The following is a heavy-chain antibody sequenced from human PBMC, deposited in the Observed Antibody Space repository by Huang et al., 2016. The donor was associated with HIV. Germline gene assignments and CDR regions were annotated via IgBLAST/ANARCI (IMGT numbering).Heavy chain of an antibody. V-gene: IGHV3-49*03. CDR2: IGSKAHGGTT. D-gene: IGHD6-19*01. CDR3: STVGGGIDYIGYTSAYYATGGY. CDR1: GFTFGAYG. Sequence: EVQLVESGGTLIQPGRSLRLSCTASGFTFGAYGMSWFRQAPGKGREWVGFIGSKAHGGTTDYAASVKGRFIVSRDDSKNIAYLRMSSLKTEDTAVYYCSTVGGGIDYIGYTSAYYATGGYWGQGTLVTVSS. J-gene: IGHJ4*02.